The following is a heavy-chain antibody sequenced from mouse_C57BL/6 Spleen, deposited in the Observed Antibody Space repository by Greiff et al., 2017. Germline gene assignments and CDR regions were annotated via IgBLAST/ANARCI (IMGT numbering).Heavy chain of an antibody. V-gene: IGHV5-16*01. CDR2: INYDGSST. Sequence: EVMLVESEGGLVQPGSSMKLSCTASGFTFSDYYMAWVRQVPEKGLEWVANINYDGSSTYSLDSLKSRFIISRDNAKNILYLQMSSLKSEDTATYYCARVTGLGYDGYYFDYWGQGTTLTVSS. CDR1: GFTFSDYY. J-gene: IGHJ2*01. D-gene: IGHD2-2*01. CDR3: ARVTGLGYDGYYFDY.